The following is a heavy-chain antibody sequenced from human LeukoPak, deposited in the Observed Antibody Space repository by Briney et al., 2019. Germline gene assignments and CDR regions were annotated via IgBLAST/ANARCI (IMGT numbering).Heavy chain of an antibody. D-gene: IGHD5-24*01. J-gene: IGHJ4*02. V-gene: IGHV4-31*03. Sequence: SETLSLTCTVSGGSIDNGGYYWSWIRQHPGKGLEWIGYIYYSGSSYYNPSLRSRVTISVDTSKTHFSLKLSSVTAADTAVYYCARNRDGYNSFDYWGQGTLVTVSS. CDR3: ARNRDGYNSFDY. CDR1: GGSIDNGGYY. CDR2: IYYSGSS.